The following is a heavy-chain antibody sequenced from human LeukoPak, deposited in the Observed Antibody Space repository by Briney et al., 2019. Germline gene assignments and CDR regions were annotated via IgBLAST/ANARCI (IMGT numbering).Heavy chain of an antibody. Sequence: GGSLRLSCAASGFTVSSNYMSWVRQAPGKGLEWVSVIYSGGSTYYADSVKGRFTISRDNSKNTLYLQMNSLKTEDTAVYYCTTANRGRRDWAIDYWGQGTLVAVSS. D-gene: IGHD3-16*01. CDR1: GFTVSSNY. CDR2: IYSGGST. V-gene: IGHV3-66*01. J-gene: IGHJ4*02. CDR3: TTANRGRRDWAIDY.